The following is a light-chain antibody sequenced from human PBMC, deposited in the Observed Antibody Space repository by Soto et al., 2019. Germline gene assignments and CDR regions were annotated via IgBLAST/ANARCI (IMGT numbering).Light chain of an antibody. V-gene: IGKV3-15*01. CDR3: QQYGGSTRT. Sequence: TVMTQSPATLSLSPGERATLYCRASESIGSGLAWYQQKPGQAPRLLIYDASTRVTGVPARFSVSGSGTEFILTISSLKYEDFAVYYCQQYGGSTRTFGQGTKVDIK. J-gene: IGKJ1*01. CDR1: ESIGSG. CDR2: DAS.